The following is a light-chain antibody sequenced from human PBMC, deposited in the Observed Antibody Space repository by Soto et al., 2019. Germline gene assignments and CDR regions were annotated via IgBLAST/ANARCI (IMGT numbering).Light chain of an antibody. CDR3: QQYDGSTRT. V-gene: IGKV3-20*01. Sequence: IVLTQSPGTLSLSPGERATPSCRASQSVTTQLAWYQQKPGQAPRLTIHGASSRATGVPDRITGSGSGTDFTLSISRLEPEDFAVYYCQQYDGSTRTFGQGTKVDNK. J-gene: IGKJ1*01. CDR2: GAS. CDR1: QSVTTQ.